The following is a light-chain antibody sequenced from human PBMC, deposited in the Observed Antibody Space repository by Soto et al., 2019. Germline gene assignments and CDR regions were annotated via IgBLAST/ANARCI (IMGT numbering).Light chain of an antibody. CDR2: EVA. CDR1: STDPATYDL. V-gene: IGLV2-23*02. J-gene: IGLJ2*01. Sequence: QSALTQPASVSGSPGQSITISCTGTSTDPATYDLVSWYQQHPGKAPQLIIYEVAKRPSGVSARFSGSQSGDTASLTNSGLQAAEASDDDFGARLFGGGTKVTVL. CDR3: GARL.